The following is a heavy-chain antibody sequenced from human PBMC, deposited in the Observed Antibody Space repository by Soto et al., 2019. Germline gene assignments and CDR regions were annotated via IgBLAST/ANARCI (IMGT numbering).Heavy chain of an antibody. CDR1: GFTFEDYA. CDR2: ISWNSVTI. J-gene: IGHJ4*02. CDR3: AKHPYGLGNCNFDF. Sequence: PGGSLRLSCAASGFTFEDYAMHWVRQAPGKSLEWVSGISWNSVTIDYADSVKGRFTISRNNAKNSLYLEMNSLRAEDTAFYYWAKHPYGLGNCNFDFCGQGTLVTLPS. D-gene: IGHD3-10*01. V-gene: IGHV3-9*01.